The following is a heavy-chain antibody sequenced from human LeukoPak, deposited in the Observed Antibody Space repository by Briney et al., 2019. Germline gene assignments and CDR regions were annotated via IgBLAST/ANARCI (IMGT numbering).Heavy chain of an antibody. CDR2: INTNTGNP. D-gene: IGHD6-19*01. V-gene: IGHV7-4-1*02. CDR3: ARDLPPAVAGLPGWFDP. Sequence: ASVKVSCKASGYTFTSYAMNWVRQAPGQGLEWMGWINTNTGNPTYAQGFTGRFVFSLDTSVSTAYLQISSLKAEDTAVYYCARDLPPAVAGLPGWFDPWGQGTLVTVSS. CDR1: GYTFTSYA. J-gene: IGHJ5*02.